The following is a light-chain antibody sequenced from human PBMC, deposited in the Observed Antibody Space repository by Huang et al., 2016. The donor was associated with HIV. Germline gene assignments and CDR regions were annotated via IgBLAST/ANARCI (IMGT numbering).Light chain of an antibody. CDR2: DAA. Sequence: EIVLTQSPATLSFFPGQRVSLSCRASQNINTHLAWYQQRPGQPPRLLRYDAANRVPGVAARFSGSGSGTDFTLTISSLESEDFATYYCQQRVNGLTFGGGTKV. CDR1: QNINTH. J-gene: IGKJ4*01. CDR3: QQRVNGLT. V-gene: IGKV3-11*01.